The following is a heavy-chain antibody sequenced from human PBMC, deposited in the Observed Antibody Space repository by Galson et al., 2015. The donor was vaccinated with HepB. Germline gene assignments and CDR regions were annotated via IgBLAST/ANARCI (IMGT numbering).Heavy chain of an antibody. D-gene: IGHD2-21*02. CDR2: ISGNVGTT. V-gene: IGHV3-23*01. CDR1: GFNFRSYT. J-gene: IGHJ4*02. CDR3: ARGGDNRDFDY. Sequence: SLRLSCAASGFNFRSYTMSWVRQAPGKGLEWVSVISGNVGTTNYADSVKGRFTISRDSSENTLYLRMNSLRAEDTAVYYCARGGDNRDFDYWGQGTLVTVSS.